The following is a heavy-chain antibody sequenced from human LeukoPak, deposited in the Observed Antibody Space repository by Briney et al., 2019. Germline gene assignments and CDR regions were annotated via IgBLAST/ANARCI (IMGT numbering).Heavy chain of an antibody. D-gene: IGHD6-13*01. Sequence: GGSLRLSCAASGFAFSTYAIHWVRQAPGKGLEWVAVISYDGSNKYYADSVKGRFTMSRDNSKNTLYLYMNSLRVEDTAVYYCAGDRGAATGTNNWFDPWGQGTLVTVSS. CDR3: AGDRGAATGTNNWFDP. CDR1: GFAFSTYA. J-gene: IGHJ5*02. V-gene: IGHV3-30-3*01. CDR2: ISYDGSNK.